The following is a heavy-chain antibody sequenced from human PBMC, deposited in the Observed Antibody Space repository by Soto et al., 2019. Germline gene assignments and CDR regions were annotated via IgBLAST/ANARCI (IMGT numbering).Heavy chain of an antibody. V-gene: IGHV1-69*13. J-gene: IGHJ6*02. CDR1: GGTFSSYA. CDR3: ARVRNSQVYYYYYGMDV. CDR2: IIPIFGTA. Sequence: RASVKVSCKASGGTFSSYAISWVRQAPGQGLEWMGGIIPIFGTANYAQKFQGRVTITADESTSTAYMELSSLRSEDTAVYYCARVRNSQVYYYYYGMDVWGQGTTVTVSS.